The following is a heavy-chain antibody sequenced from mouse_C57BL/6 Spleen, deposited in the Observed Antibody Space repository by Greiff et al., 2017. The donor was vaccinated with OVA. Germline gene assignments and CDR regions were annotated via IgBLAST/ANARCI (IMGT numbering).Heavy chain of an antibody. Sequence: EVQRVEPGGGLVKPGGSLKLSCAASGFTFSDYGMHWVRQAPEKGLEWVAYISSGSSTIYYADTVKGRFTISRDNAKNTLFLQMTSLRSEDTAMYYSAIYGNYYAMDYWGQGTSVTVSS. D-gene: IGHD2-1*01. CDR1: GFTFSDYG. CDR3: AIYGNYYAMDY. CDR2: ISSGSSTI. V-gene: IGHV5-17*01. J-gene: IGHJ4*01.